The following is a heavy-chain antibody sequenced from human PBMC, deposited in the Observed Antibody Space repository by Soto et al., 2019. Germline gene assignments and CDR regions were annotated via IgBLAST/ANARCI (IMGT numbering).Heavy chain of an antibody. CDR1: GYTFTSYG. J-gene: IGHJ4*02. CDR2: ISAYNGNT. Sequence: QVQLVQSGAEVKKPGASVKVSCKASGYTFTSYGISWVRQAPGQGLEWMGWISAYNGNTNYAQKLQGRVTMTTDTSTSTAYMELRSLRSDDTAVYYCARVYYDYICGSYRYKEVDYWGQGTLVTVSS. CDR3: ARVYYDYICGSYRYKEVDY. V-gene: IGHV1-18*01. D-gene: IGHD3-16*02.